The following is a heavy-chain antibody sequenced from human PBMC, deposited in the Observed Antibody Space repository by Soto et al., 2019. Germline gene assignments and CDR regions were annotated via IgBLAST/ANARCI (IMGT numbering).Heavy chain of an antibody. D-gene: IGHD5-12*01. V-gene: IGHV3-21*01. J-gene: IGHJ5*02. CDR2: ISSSSSYI. CDR1: GFTFSSYS. CDR3: ARDDGGYDWYNWFDP. Sequence: EVQLVESGGGLVKPGGSLRLSCAASGFTFSSYSMNWVRQAPGKGLEWVSSISSSSSYIYYADSVKGRFTISRDNAKNSLYLQMNSLRAEDTAVYYCARDDGGYDWYNWFDPWGQGTLVTVSS.